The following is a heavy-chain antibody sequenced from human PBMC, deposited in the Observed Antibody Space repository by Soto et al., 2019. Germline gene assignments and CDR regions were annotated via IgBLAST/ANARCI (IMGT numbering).Heavy chain of an antibody. D-gene: IGHD2-2*02. CDR2: IHAGNGNT. V-gene: IGHV1-3*01. Sequence: SVKISCKAYGYTFTTYSMPWVRQAPGQRLEWMGWIHAGNGNTEHSQKVQGRVTITRDTSASTAEWELGSLRSADTAVYYCARAACSSTNCYTDGPDGMDFW. CDR1: GYTFTTYS. CDR3: ARAACSSTNCYTDGPDGMDF. J-gene: IGHJ6*03.